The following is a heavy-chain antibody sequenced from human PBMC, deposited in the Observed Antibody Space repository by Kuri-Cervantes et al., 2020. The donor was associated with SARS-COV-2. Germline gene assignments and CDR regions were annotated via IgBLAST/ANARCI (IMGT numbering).Heavy chain of an antibody. V-gene: IGHV1-2*02. CDR2: INPNSGGT. CDR3: ARASNDFWSGNYFDY. CDR1: GYTFTGYY. Sequence: ASVKVSCKASGYTFTGYYMHWVRQAPGQGLEWMGWINPNSGGTNYAQKFQGGVTMTRDTSISTAYMEMSRLRSDDTAVYYCARASNDFWSGNYFDYWGQGPLVTVSS. D-gene: IGHD3-3*01. J-gene: IGHJ4*02.